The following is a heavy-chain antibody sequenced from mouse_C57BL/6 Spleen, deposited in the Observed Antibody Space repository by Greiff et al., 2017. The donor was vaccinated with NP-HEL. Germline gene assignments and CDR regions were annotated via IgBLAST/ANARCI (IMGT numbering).Heavy chain of an antibody. CDR3: ARRREAIYYGYDVAWFAY. V-gene: IGHV1-26*01. CDR2: INPNNGGT. J-gene: IGHJ3*01. D-gene: IGHD2-2*01. CDR1: GYTFTDYY. Sequence: EVQLQQSGPELVKPGASVKISCKASGYTFTDYYMNWVKQSHGKSLEWIGDINPNNGGTSYNQKFKGKATLTVDTSSSTAYMELRSLTSEDSAVYYCARRREAIYYGYDVAWFAYWGQGTLVTVSA.